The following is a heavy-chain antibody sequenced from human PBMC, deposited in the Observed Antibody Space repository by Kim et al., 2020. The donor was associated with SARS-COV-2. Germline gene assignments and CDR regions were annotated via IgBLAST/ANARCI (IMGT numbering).Heavy chain of an antibody. CDR1: GGSFSGYY. V-gene: IGHV4-34*01. CDR2: INHSGST. CDR3: ARDRYCSGGSCYKWYFD. Sequence: SETLSLTCAVYGGSFSGYYWSWIRQPPGKGLEWIGEINHSGSTNYNPSLKSRVTISVDTSKNQFSLKLSSVTAADTAVYYCARDRYCSGGSCYKWYFD. D-gene: IGHD2-15*01. J-gene: IGHJ2*01.